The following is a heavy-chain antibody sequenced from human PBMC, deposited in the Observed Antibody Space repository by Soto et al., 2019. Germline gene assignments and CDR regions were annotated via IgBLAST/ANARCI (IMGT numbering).Heavy chain of an antibody. CDR3: AGDRRGSSWYESYYYGMDV. Sequence: SETLSLTCTVSGGSISSYHWSWIRKPAGKEMEWTGRIYTSGSTNYNPSLKSRVTMSVDTSKNQFSRKLSSVTAADTAVYYCAGDRRGSSWYESYYYGMDVWGQGTTVTVSS. V-gene: IGHV4-4*07. J-gene: IGHJ6*02. D-gene: IGHD6-13*01. CDR1: GGSISSYH. CDR2: IYTSGST.